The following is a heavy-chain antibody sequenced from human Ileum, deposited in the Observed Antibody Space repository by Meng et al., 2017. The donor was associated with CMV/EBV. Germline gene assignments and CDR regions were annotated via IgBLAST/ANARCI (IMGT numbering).Heavy chain of an antibody. CDR2: IWYDASKT. J-gene: IGHJ4*02. CDR1: GDTFSSHG. CDR3: ARATEWLRPDY. V-gene: IGHV3-33*01. Sequence: SCAASGDTFSSHGMHWLRQAPGKGREWVAVIWYDASKTYYAESVKGRFTVSRDYSKNMLYLQMDNLRVEDTAMYYCARATEWLRPDYWGQGTLVTVSS. D-gene: IGHD5-12*01.